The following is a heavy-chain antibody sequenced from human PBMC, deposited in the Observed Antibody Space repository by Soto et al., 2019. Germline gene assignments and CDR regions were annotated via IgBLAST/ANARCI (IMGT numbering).Heavy chain of an antibody. D-gene: IGHD6-13*01. J-gene: IGHJ4*02. V-gene: IGHV1-46*02. CDR2: IHPSGGGS. CDR3: ASACTYSSSWYN. CDR1: GYPFNTYY. Sequence: ASVKVSCKSSGYPFNTYYLHWVRQAPGQGLEWMGMIHPSGGGSTYAQKFLGRVTMTMDSSTSTVFMELTSLRSADTAVYYCASACTYSSSWYNWGQGTLVTVSS.